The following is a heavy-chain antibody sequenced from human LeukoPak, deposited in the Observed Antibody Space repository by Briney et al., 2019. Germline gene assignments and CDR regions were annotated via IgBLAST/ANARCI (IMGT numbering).Heavy chain of an antibody. V-gene: IGHV3-21*01. CDR2: ISSSSSYI. CDR3: AELGITMIGGV. Sequence: GGSLRLSCAASGFTFSSYSMNWVRQAPGKGLEWVSSISSSSSYIYYADSVKGRFTISRDNAKNSLYLQMNSLGAEDTAVYYCAELGITMIGGVWGKGTTVTISS. J-gene: IGHJ6*04. D-gene: IGHD3-10*02. CDR1: GFTFSSYS.